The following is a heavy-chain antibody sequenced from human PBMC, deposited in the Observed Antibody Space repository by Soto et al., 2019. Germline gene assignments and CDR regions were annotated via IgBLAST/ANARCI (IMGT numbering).Heavy chain of an antibody. CDR3: ARDLNALSAYYPCYYYGLDV. Sequence: GASVKVSCKASGYTLTGYYIHWVRQAPGKRLEWTGWINAGNGDAKYSEKFQGRVTITRDTSASTAYMEVSRLRSEDTAVYYCARDLNALSAYYPCYYYGLDVWGQGTTVTVSS. D-gene: IGHD3-22*01. V-gene: IGHV1-3*01. CDR1: GYTLTGYY. CDR2: INAGNGDA. J-gene: IGHJ6*02.